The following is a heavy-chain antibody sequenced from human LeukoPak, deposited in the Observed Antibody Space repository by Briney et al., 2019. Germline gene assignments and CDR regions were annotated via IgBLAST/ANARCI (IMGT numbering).Heavy chain of an antibody. D-gene: IGHD6-13*01. CDR1: GFIFSSYS. Sequence: GGSLRLSCAASGFIFSSYSMNWVRQAPGKGLEWVSYISSSSTTIYYADSVKGRFTVSRDNAKNSLYLQMNSLRAEDTAVYYCARAGGSSWHPVDYWGQGTLVTVSS. V-gene: IGHV3-48*01. J-gene: IGHJ4*02. CDR2: ISSSSTTI. CDR3: ARAGGSSWHPVDY.